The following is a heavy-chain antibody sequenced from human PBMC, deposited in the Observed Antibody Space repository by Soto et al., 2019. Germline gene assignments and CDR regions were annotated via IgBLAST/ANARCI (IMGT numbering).Heavy chain of an antibody. V-gene: IGHV3-30-3*01. CDR3: AXXXXXXGXXSYGMDV. J-gene: IGHJ6*02. Sequence: QVQLVESGGGVVQPGRSLRLSCAASGFTFSSYSMHWVRQAPGKGLEWVAVISYDGSDKYYADSVKGRFTISRDNSKXXXXXXXXXXXXXXXXXXXXAXXXXXXGXXSYGMDVWGQGTTVTVSS. CDR2: ISYDGSDK. CDR1: GFTFSSYS.